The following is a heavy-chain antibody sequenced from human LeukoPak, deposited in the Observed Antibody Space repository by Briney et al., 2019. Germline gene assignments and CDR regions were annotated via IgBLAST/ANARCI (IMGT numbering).Heavy chain of an antibody. CDR3: AGDYTLGSHRFDY. Sequence: SETLSLTCAVYGGSFSGYYWSWIRQPPGKGLEWIGYAYYSGHTNYNSSLKSRVTMSLDTSKSQFSLRLSSVTAADAAVYYCAGDYTLGSHRFDYWGQGILVTVSS. J-gene: IGHJ4*02. V-gene: IGHV4-59*12. CDR2: AYYSGHT. CDR1: GGSFSGYY. D-gene: IGHD3-10*01.